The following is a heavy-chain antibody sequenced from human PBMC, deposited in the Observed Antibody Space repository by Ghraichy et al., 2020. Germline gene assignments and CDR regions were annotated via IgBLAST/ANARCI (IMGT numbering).Heavy chain of an antibody. Sequence: SETLSLTCTVSGGFISSYYWSWIRQPAGKGLEWIGRIYSSGNTNYNPSLRSRVTMSVDMSKNQFSLKLSSVTAADTAVYYCARTHYDSSGHGFDVWGQGTMVTVSS. D-gene: IGHD3-22*01. CDR3: ARTHYDSSGHGFDV. V-gene: IGHV4-4*07. J-gene: IGHJ3*01. CDR1: GGFISSYY. CDR2: IYSSGNT.